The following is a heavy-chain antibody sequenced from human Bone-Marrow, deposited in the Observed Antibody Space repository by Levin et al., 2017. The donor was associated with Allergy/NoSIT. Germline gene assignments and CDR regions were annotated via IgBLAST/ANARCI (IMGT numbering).Heavy chain of an antibody. CDR3: ARDYVYYDSSTAYYYYGMDV. D-gene: IGHD3-22*01. V-gene: IGHV3-21*01. CDR1: GFTFSSYS. CDR2: ISSSSSYI. Sequence: LSLTCAASGFTFSSYSMNWVRQAPGKGLEWVSSISSSSSYIYYADSVKGRFTISRDNAKNSLYLQMNSLRAEDTAVYYCARDYVYYDSSTAYYYYGMDVWGQGTTVTVSS. J-gene: IGHJ6*02.